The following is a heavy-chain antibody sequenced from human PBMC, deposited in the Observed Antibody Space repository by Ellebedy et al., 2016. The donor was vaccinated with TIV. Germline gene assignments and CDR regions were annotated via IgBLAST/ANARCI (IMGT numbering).Heavy chain of an antibody. CDR1: GLNFSGLS. V-gene: IGHV3-23*01. D-gene: IGHD6-13*01. J-gene: IGHJ2*01. Sequence: PGGSLRLSCAASGLNFSGLSMGWVRQAPGKGLEWVSGITANGATTYYADSVKGRFTVSRDNSKNTLYLQMNSLRAEDTALYFCAKDIRSPAAGTWYFGLWGRGARVIVSS. CDR3: AKDIRSPAAGTWYFGL. CDR2: ITANGATT.